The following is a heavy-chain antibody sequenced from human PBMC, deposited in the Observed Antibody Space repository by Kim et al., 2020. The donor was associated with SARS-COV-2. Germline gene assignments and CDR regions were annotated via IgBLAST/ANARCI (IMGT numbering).Heavy chain of an antibody. CDR3: AKGLRGHYYYGMDV. V-gene: IGHV3-23*01. CDR2: ISGSGATK. J-gene: IGHJ6*02. Sequence: GGSLRLSCVASGFTFSTCAMSWVRQAPGKGLEWVSGISGSGATKYYADSVKGPLTISRDNSKNTLYLQVSSLRVEDTAVYYCAKGLRGHYYYGMDVWGQGTTVTVSS. CDR1: GFTFSTCA. D-gene: IGHD3-10*01.